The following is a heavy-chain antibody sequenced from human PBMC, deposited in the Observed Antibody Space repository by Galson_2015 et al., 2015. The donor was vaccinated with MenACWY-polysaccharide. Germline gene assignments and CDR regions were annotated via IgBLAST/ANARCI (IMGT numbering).Heavy chain of an antibody. J-gene: IGHJ4*02. CDR1: GFAFSSYA. CDR3: ARLSGYTYRSPYYSDY. Sequence: SLRLSCAAAGFAFSSYAMSWVRQAPGKGLEWVSSMGGSGGSTYYGDSVKGRFTISRDNSKNTLYLQMNSLRAEDTAIYYCARLSGYTYRSPYYSDYWGQGTLVTVSS. V-gene: IGHV3-23*01. D-gene: IGHD5-12*01. CDR2: MGGSGGST.